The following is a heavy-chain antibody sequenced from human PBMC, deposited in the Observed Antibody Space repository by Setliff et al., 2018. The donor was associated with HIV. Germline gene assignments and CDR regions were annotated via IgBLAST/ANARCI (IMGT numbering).Heavy chain of an antibody. Sequence: ASVKVSCKASGYTFTSYGISWVRQAPGQGLEWMGWISTYNGNTNYAQKLQGRVTMTTDTSIRTVYMELSRLRSDDTAVYYCARVRERVTIFGVVRDFDSWGQGTLVTVSS. V-gene: IGHV1-18*01. CDR1: GYTFTSYG. D-gene: IGHD3-3*01. CDR2: ISTYNGNT. J-gene: IGHJ4*02. CDR3: ARVRERVTIFGVVRDFDS.